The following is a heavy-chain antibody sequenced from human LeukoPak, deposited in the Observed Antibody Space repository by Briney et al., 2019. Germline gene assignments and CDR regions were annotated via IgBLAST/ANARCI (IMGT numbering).Heavy chain of an antibody. D-gene: IGHD3-10*01. V-gene: IGHV3-7*01. CDR1: GFIFSTSW. J-gene: IGHJ3*02. Sequence: GGSLRLSCTASGFIFSTSWMTWVRQAPGKGLEWVANINLDGSEKYYVDSVKGRFTISRDNSKNTLYLQMNSLRAEDTAVYYCAKDGLLWFGELFNDAFDIWGQGTMVTVSS. CDR3: AKDGLLWFGELFNDAFDI. CDR2: INLDGSEK.